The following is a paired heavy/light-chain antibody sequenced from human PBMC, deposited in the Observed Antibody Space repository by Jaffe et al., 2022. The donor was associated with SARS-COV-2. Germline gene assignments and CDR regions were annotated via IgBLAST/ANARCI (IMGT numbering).Heavy chain of an antibody. V-gene: IGHV1-3*01. CDR1: GYTFRSYG. Sequence: QVQLVQSGAEVKEPGASVRISCKASGYTFRSYGIHWVRQAPGQSLEWVGWIRAGNGDTQYSQRFEGRLTISRDTSASTAYMEMSSLRSEDTAVYYCARDEDVWGKGTTVTVSS. CDR2: IRAGNGDT. CDR3: ARDEDV. J-gene: IGHJ6*03.
Light chain of an antibody. Sequence: EIVMTQSPATLSVSPGERVTLSCRASQSVSDKLVWYQHKPGQAPRLLIYGVSTRATGIPARFSGSGSGTEFTLTISSLQSEDFAVYYCQQCYNWPRTFGQGTKVETK. J-gene: IGKJ1*01. CDR3: QQCYNWPRT. V-gene: IGKV3-15*01. CDR1: QSVSDK. CDR2: GVS.